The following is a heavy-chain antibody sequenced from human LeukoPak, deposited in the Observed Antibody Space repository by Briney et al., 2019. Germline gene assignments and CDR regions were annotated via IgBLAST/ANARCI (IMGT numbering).Heavy chain of an antibody. J-gene: IGHJ6*02. CDR3: AREGRSESDYYYYGMDV. D-gene: IGHD3-3*01. Sequence: GGSLRLSCAASGFTFSDYYMSWIRQAPGKGLEWVSYISSSGSTIYYADSVKGRLTISRDNAKNSLYLQMNSLRAEDTAVYYCAREGRSESDYYYYGMDVWGQGTTVTVSS. V-gene: IGHV3-11*01. CDR2: ISSSGSTI. CDR1: GFTFSDYY.